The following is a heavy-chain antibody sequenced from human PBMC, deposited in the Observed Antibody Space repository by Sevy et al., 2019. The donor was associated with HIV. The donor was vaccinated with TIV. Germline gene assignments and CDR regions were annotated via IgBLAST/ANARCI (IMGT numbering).Heavy chain of an antibody. D-gene: IGHD4-17*01. CDR2: INQDGSVK. CDR1: GFAFRSYW. J-gene: IGHJ6*02. CDR3: ARTGAYADTYYHHYAMDV. Sequence: GGSLRLSCAASGFAFRSYWMSWVGQAPGKGLEWVANINQDGSVKYYLDSVMGRFTISRDSARNSVYLQINSLRADDTARYYCARTGAYADTYYHHYAMDVWGQGTSVTVSS. V-gene: IGHV3-7*03.